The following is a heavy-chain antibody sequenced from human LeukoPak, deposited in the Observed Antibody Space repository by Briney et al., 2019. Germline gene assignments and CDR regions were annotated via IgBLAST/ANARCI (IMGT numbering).Heavy chain of an antibody. Sequence: PSETLSLTCAVYGGSFSGYYWSWIRQPPGKGLEWVSVIYSGGSTYYADSVKGRFTISRDNSKNTLYLQMNSLRAEDTAVYYCARALRGYSYGYDYYYMDVWGKGTTVTVSS. V-gene: IGHV3-53*01. CDR1: GGSFSGYY. CDR3: ARALRGYSYGYDYYYMDV. J-gene: IGHJ6*03. D-gene: IGHD5-18*01. CDR2: IYSGGST.